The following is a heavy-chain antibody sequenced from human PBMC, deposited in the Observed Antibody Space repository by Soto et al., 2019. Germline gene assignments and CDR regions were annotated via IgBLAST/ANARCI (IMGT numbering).Heavy chain of an antibody. D-gene: IGHD3-22*01. CDR1: GGTFSSYA. J-gene: IGHJ2*01. Sequence: ASVKVSCKASGGTFSSYAISWVRQAPGQGLEWMGGIIPIFGTANYAQKFQGRVTITADESTSTAYMELSSLRSEDTAVYYCAVDSSGYFSPYWYFDLWGRGTLVTVSS. CDR2: IIPIFGTA. CDR3: AVDSSGYFSPYWYFDL. V-gene: IGHV1-69*13.